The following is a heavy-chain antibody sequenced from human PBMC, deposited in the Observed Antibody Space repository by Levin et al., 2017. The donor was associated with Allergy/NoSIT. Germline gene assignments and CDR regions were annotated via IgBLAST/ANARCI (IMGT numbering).Heavy chain of an antibody. J-gene: IGHJ4*02. D-gene: IGHD4-11*01. V-gene: IGHV4-31*03. CDR1: GGSISSGGYY. Sequence: SETLSLTCTVSGGSISSGGYYWSWIRQHPGKGLEWIGYIYYSGSTYYNPSLKSRVTISVDTSKNQFSLKLSSVTAADTAVYYCARDSNAIQDYWGQGTLVTVSS. CDR3: ARDSNAIQDY. CDR2: IYYSGST.